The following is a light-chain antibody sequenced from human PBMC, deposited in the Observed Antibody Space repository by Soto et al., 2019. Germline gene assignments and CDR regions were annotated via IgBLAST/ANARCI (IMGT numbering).Light chain of an antibody. V-gene: IGKV1-5*01. CDR3: QQYYLYPPA. CDR1: QSIRSW. CDR2: EAS. J-gene: IGKJ3*01. Sequence: DIQMTQSPSSLSASVGDRVTITCRASQSIRSWLAWYQQKPGKAPNLLIYEASNLESGVSFRFSGSGSETEFSLAISSLQPDDFATYFCQQYYLYPPAFGPGTKVDIK.